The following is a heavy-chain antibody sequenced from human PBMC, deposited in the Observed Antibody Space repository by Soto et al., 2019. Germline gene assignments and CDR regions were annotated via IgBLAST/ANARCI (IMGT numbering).Heavy chain of an antibody. V-gene: IGHV4-61*01. D-gene: IGHD6-13*01. CDR2: IYYSGST. CDR3: ARAWKQPWGGMDV. CDR1: GDSVSSNSYY. Sequence: QVQLQESGPRLVKPSETLSLTCTVSGDSVSSNSYYWSWIRQPPGKGLEFIGYIYYSGSTNYNPSLNGRVTISLDTSKNQFSLRLSSVTAADTAVYYFARAWKQPWGGMDVWGPGTTVTVSS. J-gene: IGHJ6*02.